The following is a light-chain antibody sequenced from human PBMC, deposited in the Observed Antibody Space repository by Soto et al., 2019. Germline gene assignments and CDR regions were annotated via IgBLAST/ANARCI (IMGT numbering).Light chain of an antibody. CDR2: EVS. CDR3: SSYTSSSALV. J-gene: IGLJ1*01. CDR1: SSDVGVYNY. V-gene: IGLV2-14*01. Sequence: QSALTQPASVSGSPGQSITISCTGTSSDVGVYNYLSWYQQHPGKAPKLIIYEVSNRPSGVSNRFSGSKSGNTASLTISGLQAEDEADYYCSSYTSSSALVFGTGTKLTVL.